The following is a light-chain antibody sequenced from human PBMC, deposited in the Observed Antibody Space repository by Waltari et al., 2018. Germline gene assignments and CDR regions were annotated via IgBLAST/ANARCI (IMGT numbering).Light chain of an antibody. CDR1: QSLLDSEDGNTY. CDR2: EVS. Sequence: DIVMTQTPLSLPVTLGEPASISCRSSQSLLDSEDGNTYLERYLQKPGQSPQLLIYEVSNRASGVPDRFSGSGSDTDFTLKISRVEAEDVGVYYCMQALEFPLTFGGGTKVEIK. V-gene: IGKV2-40*01. J-gene: IGKJ4*01. CDR3: MQALEFPLT.